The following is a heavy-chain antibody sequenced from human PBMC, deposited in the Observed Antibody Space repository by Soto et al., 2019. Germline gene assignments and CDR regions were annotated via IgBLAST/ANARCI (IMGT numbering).Heavy chain of an antibody. D-gene: IGHD2-21*02. CDR3: ARHPSDFWFDP. V-gene: IGHV4-59*08. CDR2: IFYIGST. Sequence: SETLSLTCTVSGGSISSYYWSWIRQPPGKGLEWFGFIFYIGSTNYNPSFRSRFTMSIDTSKNQFFLKLSSVTAADTAVYYCARHPSDFWFDPWGQGTLVTVSS. J-gene: IGHJ5*02. CDR1: GGSISSYY.